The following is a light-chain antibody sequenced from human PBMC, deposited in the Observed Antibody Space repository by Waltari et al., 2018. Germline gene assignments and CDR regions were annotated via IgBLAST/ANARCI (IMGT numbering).Light chain of an antibody. J-gene: IGKJ5*01. CDR2: DAY. V-gene: IGKV3-15*01. Sequence: EIVMTQSPATLSVSPGETATLSCRASQGVSSNVAWYQKKPGQAPRLIIYDAYHRATANPAKSRGSGSGTEFTLTVSSLQSEDFAVYYCQQYNRWPPITFGNGTRLELK. CDR3: QQYNRWPPIT. CDR1: QGVSSN.